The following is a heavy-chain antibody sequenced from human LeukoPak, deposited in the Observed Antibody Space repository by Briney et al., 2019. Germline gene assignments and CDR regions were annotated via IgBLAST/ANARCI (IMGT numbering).Heavy chain of an antibody. D-gene: IGHD6-13*01. CDR2: ISYDGNNK. CDR1: GFTFSSYG. V-gene: IGHV3-30*03. Sequence: PGGSLRLSCAASGFTFSSYGMSWVRQAPGKGLEWVAFISYDGNNKDFADSVKGRFTISRDNSENTVYLEMNRLRTEDTAVYYCAREDTAGMGHDYWGQGTLVTVSS. J-gene: IGHJ4*02. CDR3: AREDTAGMGHDY.